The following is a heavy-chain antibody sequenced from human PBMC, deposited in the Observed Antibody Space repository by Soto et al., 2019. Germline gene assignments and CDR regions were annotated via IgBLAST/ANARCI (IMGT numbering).Heavy chain of an antibody. V-gene: IGHV1-24*01. J-gene: IGHJ4*02. Sequence: ASVKVSCKVSGYTLTELSMHWVRQAPGKGLEWMGGFDPEDGETIYAQKFQGRVTMTEDTSTDTAYMELSSLRSEDTAVYYCATAVLGDYALFYFDYWGQGTLVTVSS. D-gene: IGHD4-17*01. CDR3: ATAVLGDYALFYFDY. CDR1: GYTLTELS. CDR2: FDPEDGET.